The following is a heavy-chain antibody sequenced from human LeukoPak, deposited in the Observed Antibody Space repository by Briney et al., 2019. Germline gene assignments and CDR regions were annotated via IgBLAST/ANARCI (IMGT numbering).Heavy chain of an antibody. D-gene: IGHD5-12*01. CDR1: GFTFSSFV. V-gene: IGHV3-23*01. CDR2: ITGGGGTA. CDR3: ERGGLATDLDY. J-gene: IGHJ4*02. Sequence: GGSLRLSCAASGFTFSSFVMSWVRQAPGKGLERVSGITGGGGTAYYADSVKGRFTTSRDNSKKTLFLQMNSLRAEDTAVYYSERGGLATDLDYWGQGTLVTVSS.